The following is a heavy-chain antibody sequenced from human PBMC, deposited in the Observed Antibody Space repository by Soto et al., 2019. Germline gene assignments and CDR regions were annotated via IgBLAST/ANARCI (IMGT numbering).Heavy chain of an antibody. CDR2: IYYTEYT. Sequence: PSETLSLTCTVSGGSVSNEGGSVSSGSFFWSWIRQPPGKGLEWIGYIYYTEYTDYNPSLKSRATISIDTSKNQFSLRLSSVTAADTAVYYCVRVAGTTRKWYYFDYWGQGTLVTVSS. CDR1: GGSVSNEGGSVSSGSFF. CDR3: VRVAGTTRKWYYFDY. J-gene: IGHJ4*02. V-gene: IGHV4-61*01. D-gene: IGHD1-1*01.